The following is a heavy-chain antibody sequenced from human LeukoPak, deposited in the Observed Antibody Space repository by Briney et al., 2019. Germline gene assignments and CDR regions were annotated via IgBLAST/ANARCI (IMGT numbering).Heavy chain of an antibody. CDR3: ARETFGDGFDP. CDR2: IYYSGST. CDR1: GGSISSYY. Sequence: PSETLSLTCTVSGGSISSYYWSWIRQPPGKGLEWIGYIYYSGSTNCNPSLKSRVTVSIDTSKNQFSLKLSSVTAADTAVYYCARETFGDGFDPWGQGTLVTVSS. J-gene: IGHJ5*02. D-gene: IGHD3-10*01. V-gene: IGHV4-59*01.